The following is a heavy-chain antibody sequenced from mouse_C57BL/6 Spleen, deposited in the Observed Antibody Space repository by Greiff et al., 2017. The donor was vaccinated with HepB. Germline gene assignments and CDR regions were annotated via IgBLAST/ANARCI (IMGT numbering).Heavy chain of an antibody. CDR2: IRNKANGYTT. D-gene: IGHD2-4*01. CDR1: GFTFTDYY. Sequence: EVQVVESGGGLVQPGGSLSLSCAASGFTFTDYYMSWVRQPPGKALEWLGFIRNKANGYTTEYSASVKGRFTISRDNSQSILYLQMNALRAEDSATYYCARLGDYDDFAYWGQGTLVTVSA. CDR3: ARLGDYDDFAY. J-gene: IGHJ3*01. V-gene: IGHV7-3*01.